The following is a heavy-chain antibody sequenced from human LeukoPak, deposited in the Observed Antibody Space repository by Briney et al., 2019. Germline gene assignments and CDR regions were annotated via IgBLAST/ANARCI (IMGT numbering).Heavy chain of an antibody. J-gene: IGHJ5*02. CDR3: ASGSSGYDP. V-gene: IGHV4-4*07. D-gene: IGHD5-12*01. Sequence: PSETLSLTCTVSGGSISNYYWSWIRQPAGKGLEWIGRIYSSGTTIYNPSLKSRVTMSVDTSKNQFSLKLSSVTAADTAVYFCASGSSGYDPWGQGTLVTVPS. CDR1: GGSISNYY. CDR2: IYSSGTT.